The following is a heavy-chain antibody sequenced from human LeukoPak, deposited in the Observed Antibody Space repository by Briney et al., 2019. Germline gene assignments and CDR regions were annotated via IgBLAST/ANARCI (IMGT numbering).Heavy chain of an antibody. J-gene: IGHJ4*02. Sequence: PGGSLRLSCAASGFAFSNAWMSWVRQAPGKGLEWVGRIKSKTDGGTTDYAAPVKGRSTISRDDSKNTRYLQMNSLKTEDTAVYYCTTGGYGGQFDYWGQGTLVTVSS. CDR1: GFAFSNAW. V-gene: IGHV3-15*01. D-gene: IGHD5-12*01. CDR2: IKSKTDGGTT. CDR3: TTGGYGGQFDY.